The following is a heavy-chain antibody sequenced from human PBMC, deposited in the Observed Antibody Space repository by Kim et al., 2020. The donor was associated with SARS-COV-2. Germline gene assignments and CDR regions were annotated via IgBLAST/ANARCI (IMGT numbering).Heavy chain of an antibody. J-gene: IGHJ1*01. CDR1: ADYINSYY. V-gene: IGHV4-59*01. CDR2: IYYSGST. D-gene: IGHD1-1*01. CDR3: ATGGKIVGTKYLQH. Sequence: SETLSLTCSVSADYINSYYWSWIRQPPGKGLEWIGYIYYSGSTNSNPSLKSRVTISLDRSRNRFSLNLTSVTAADTARYYCATGGKIVGTKYLQHWGQGTPVTVSS.